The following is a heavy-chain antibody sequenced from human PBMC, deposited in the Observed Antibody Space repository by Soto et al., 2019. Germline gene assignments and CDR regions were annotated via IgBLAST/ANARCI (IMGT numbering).Heavy chain of an antibody. CDR3: ARDQESDVDYGDVSIDY. V-gene: IGHV3-33*01. Sequence: GGSLRLSCAASGFTFSSYGMHWVRQAPGKGLEWVAVIWYDGSNKYYADSVKGRFTISRDNSKNTLYLQMNSLRAEDTAVYYCARDQESDVDYGDVSIDYWGQGTLVTVSS. CDR1: GFTFSSYG. CDR2: IWYDGSNK. J-gene: IGHJ4*02. D-gene: IGHD4-17*01.